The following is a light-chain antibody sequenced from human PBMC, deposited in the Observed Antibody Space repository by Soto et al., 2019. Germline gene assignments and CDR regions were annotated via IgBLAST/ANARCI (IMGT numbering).Light chain of an antibody. CDR3: NSYACASTYV. CDR1: GSDIGSYNY. V-gene: IGLV2-14*03. J-gene: IGLJ1*01. CDR2: DVT. Sequence: QPVLTQAASVTGSPRQSITISCTGTGSDIGSYNYVSWYQHHPGKVPKFIIYDVTNRPSGVSDRFSGSKSGNTASLTISGLQAEDEADYYCNSYACASTYVFGTGTEVTVL.